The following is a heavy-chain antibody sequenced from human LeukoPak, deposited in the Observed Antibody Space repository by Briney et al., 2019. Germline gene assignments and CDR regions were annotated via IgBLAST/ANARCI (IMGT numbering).Heavy chain of an antibody. V-gene: IGHV3-74*01. CDR3: ARGYYCGGDCYSNDY. J-gene: IGHJ4*02. D-gene: IGHD2-21*02. CDR1: GFTFSSYW. CDR2: IDSDGSST. Sequence: GGSLRLSCAASGFTFSSYWMHWVRHAPGKGLVWVSRIDSDGSSTSYADSVKGRFTISRDNAKNTLYLQMNSLRAEDTAVYYCARGYYCGGDCYSNDYWGQGTLVTVSS.